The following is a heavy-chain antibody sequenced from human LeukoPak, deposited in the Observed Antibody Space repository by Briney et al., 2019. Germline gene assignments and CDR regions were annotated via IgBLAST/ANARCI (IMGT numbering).Heavy chain of an antibody. J-gene: IGHJ4*02. V-gene: IGHV1-69*13. CDR1: GGTFSSYA. D-gene: IGHD2-21*02. Sequence: SVTVSFKASGGTFSSYAISWVRQAPGQGLEWMGGIIPIFGTANYAQKFQGRVTITADESTSTAYMELSSLRSEDTAVYYCARTSYCGGDCLDYWGQGTLVTVSS. CDR2: IIPIFGTA. CDR3: ARTSYCGGDCLDY.